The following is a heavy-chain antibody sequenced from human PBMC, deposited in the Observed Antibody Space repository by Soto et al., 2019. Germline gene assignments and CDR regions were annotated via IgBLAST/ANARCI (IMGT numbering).Heavy chain of an antibody. CDR3: AKVERMTPYTLLR. CDR1: GFTINNYG. CDR2: ISGRDAYT. J-gene: IGHJ4*02. Sequence: DVQVLESGGGLVQPGGSLRLSCEASGFTINNYGMAWVRQAPGKGLEWVSAISGRDAYTYYADSVQGRFTISRDNSRNTLYLQMNSLTAVDTALYYCAKVERMTPYTLLRWGQGTLVTVSS. D-gene: IGHD1-26*01. V-gene: IGHV3-23*01.